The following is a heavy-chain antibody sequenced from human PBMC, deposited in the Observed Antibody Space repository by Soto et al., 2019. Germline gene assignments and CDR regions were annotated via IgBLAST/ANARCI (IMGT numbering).Heavy chain of an antibody. CDR2: IDPSDSRT. D-gene: IGHD4-17*01. CDR3: ARRRPGYADYIFHY. CDR1: GYSFTSFW. V-gene: IGHV5-10-1*01. Sequence: GESLKISCKGSGYSFTSFWISRVRQMPGKGLEWLGRIDPSDSRTNYNPSFQGHVTISADRSTSTAFLQWSSLEASDTAMYYCARRRPGYADYIFHYWGQGTLVTVSS. J-gene: IGHJ4*02.